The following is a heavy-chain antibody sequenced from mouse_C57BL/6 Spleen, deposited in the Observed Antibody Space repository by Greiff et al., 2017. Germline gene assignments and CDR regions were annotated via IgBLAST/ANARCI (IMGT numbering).Heavy chain of an antibody. V-gene: IGHV1-54*01. J-gene: IGHJ4*01. CDR3: AREGENLSGAMDY. Sequence: VQLQQSGAELVRPGTSVKVSCKASGYAFTNYLIEWVKQRPGQGLEWIGVINPGSGGTNYNEKFKGKATLTADKSSSTAYMQRSSLTSEDSAVYFCAREGENLSGAMDYWGQGTSVTVSS. CDR2: INPGSGGT. D-gene: IGHD3-1*01. CDR1: GYAFTNYL.